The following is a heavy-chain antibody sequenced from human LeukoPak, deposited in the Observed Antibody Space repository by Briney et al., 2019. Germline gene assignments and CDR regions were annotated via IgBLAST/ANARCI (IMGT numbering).Heavy chain of an antibody. CDR1: GFTFSSYG. CDR3: AKDQDPYGSGGRNFDY. V-gene: IGHV3-30*18. J-gene: IGHJ4*02. D-gene: IGHD3-10*01. CDR2: IEYDGSEK. Sequence: PGRSLRLSCAASGFTFSSYGMHWVRQAPGKGLEWVAGIEYDGSEKFYADSVKGRFTISRDNSKNTLYLQMDSLRVEDTAFYFCAKDQDPYGSGGRNFDYWGQGSPVTVSS.